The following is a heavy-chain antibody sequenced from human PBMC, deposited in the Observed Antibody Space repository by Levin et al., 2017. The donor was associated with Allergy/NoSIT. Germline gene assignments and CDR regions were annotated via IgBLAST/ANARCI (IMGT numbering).Heavy chain of an antibody. J-gene: IGHJ5*02. CDR2: IYWDDDK. D-gene: IGHD6-13*01. Sequence: SGPTLVKPTQTLTLTCTFSGFSLSTSGVGVGWIRQPPGKALEWLALIYWDDDKRYSPSLRSRLTITKDTSKNQVVLTMTNMDPVDTATYYCAHGRGNWYNNWFDPWGQGTLVTVSS. V-gene: IGHV2-5*02. CDR1: GFSLSTSGVG. CDR3: AHGRGNWYNNWFDP.